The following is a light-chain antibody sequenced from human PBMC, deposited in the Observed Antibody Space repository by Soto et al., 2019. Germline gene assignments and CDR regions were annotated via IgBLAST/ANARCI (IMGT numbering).Light chain of an antibody. Sequence: DVRMTQTPSSLSASVGERVTITCRASQNIRSYLSWYQQKPGKAPKLLIFETSTLQSGVPSRFTGAGSGTDFTLTITSLQPEDFATYYCQESFFAPPTFGQGTKV. CDR3: QESFFAPPT. CDR1: QNIRSY. V-gene: IGKV1-39*01. CDR2: ETS. J-gene: IGKJ1*01.